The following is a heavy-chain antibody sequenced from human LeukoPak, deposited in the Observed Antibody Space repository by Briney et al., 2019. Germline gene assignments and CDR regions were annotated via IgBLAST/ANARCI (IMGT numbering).Heavy chain of an antibody. CDR3: ARGAHYYDTSGYLMPLNY. CDR1: GGSISTYY. Sequence: TSETLSLTCTVSGGSISTYYWTWIRQPPGKGLEWIGYIYYSGSANYNPSLQSRVTISVDTSKNQFSLKLSSVTAADTAVYYCARGAHYYDTSGYLMPLNYLGQGTLVTVSS. J-gene: IGHJ4*02. D-gene: IGHD3-22*01. CDR2: IYYSGSA. V-gene: IGHV4-59*01.